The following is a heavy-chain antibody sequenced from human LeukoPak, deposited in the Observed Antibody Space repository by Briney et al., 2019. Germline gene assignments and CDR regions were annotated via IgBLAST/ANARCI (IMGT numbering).Heavy chain of an antibody. J-gene: IGHJ4*02. D-gene: IGHD6-13*01. V-gene: IGHV4-61*01. CDR2: IYYSGST. Sequence: PSVTLSLTCTVSGGSVSSGSYYWSWIRQPPGKGLEWIGYIYYSGSTNYNPSLKSRVTISVDTSKNQFSLKLSSVTAADTAVYYCARDSTGYSSSFSNWGQGTLVTVSS. CDR3: ARDSTGYSSSFSN. CDR1: GGSVSSGSYY.